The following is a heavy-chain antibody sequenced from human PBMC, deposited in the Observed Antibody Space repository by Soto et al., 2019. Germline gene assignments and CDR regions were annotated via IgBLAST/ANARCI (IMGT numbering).Heavy chain of an antibody. CDR1: GGTFSSYA. D-gene: IGHD4-4*01. CDR3: ARGVTTYYYYYYMDV. J-gene: IGHJ6*03. CDR2: IIPIFGTA. Sequence: GASVKVSCKASGGTFSSYAISWVRQAPGQGLEWMGGIIPIFGTANYAQKFQGRVTITADESTSTAYMELRSLRSDDTAVYYCARGVTTYYYYYYMDVWGKGTTVTVSS. V-gene: IGHV1-69*13.